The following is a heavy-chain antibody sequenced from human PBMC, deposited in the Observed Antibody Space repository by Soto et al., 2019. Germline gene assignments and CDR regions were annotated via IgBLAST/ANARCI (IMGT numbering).Heavy chain of an antibody. CDR3: VRGYCGGGTCYRPY. J-gene: IGHJ4*02. V-gene: IGHV3-74*01. Sequence: GGSLRLSCAASGFTVSSNYMSWVRQAPGKGLEWVSRINTDGSITNYADSVKGRFTISRDNTKNTVYVQMNSLRAEDTAVYYCVRGYCGGGTCYRPYWGQGTLVTVSS. CDR2: INTDGSIT. D-gene: IGHD2-15*01. CDR1: GFTVSSNY.